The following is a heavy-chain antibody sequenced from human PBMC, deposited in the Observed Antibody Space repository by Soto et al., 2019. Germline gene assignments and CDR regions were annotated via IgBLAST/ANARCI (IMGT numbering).Heavy chain of an antibody. J-gene: IGHJ5*02. D-gene: IGHD4-4*01. V-gene: IGHV1-2*02. CDR1: GYTFTGYY. CDR2: INPNSGGT. CDR3: ALHPPMTTMWLDP. Sequence: ASVKVSCKASGYTFTGYYMHWVRQAPGQGLEWMGWINPNSGGTNYAQKFQGRVTMTRDTSISTAYMELSRLRSDDTAVYYCALHPPMTTMWLDPWGQGTLVTVSS.